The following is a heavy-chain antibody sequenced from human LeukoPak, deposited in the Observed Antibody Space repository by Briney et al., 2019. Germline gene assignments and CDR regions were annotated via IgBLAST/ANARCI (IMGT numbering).Heavy chain of an antibody. CDR3: ARESSGSYYNPQGYMDV. J-gene: IGHJ6*03. Sequence: PSETLSLTCTVSGGSISSYYWSWIRQPPGKGLEWIGYIYYRGSTNYNPSLKSRVTISVDTSKNQFSLKLSSVTAADTAVYYCARESSGSYYNPQGYMDVWGKGTTVTVSS. V-gene: IGHV4-59*01. CDR2: IYYRGST. CDR1: GGSISSYY. D-gene: IGHD3-10*01.